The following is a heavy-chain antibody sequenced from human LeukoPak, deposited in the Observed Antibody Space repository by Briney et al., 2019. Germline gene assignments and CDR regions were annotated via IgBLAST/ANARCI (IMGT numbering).Heavy chain of an antibody. CDR1: GFTFSSYA. CDR2: ISGSGGST. J-gene: IGHJ4*02. D-gene: IGHD2-15*01. CDR3: AKDSVWGGGSLYYSDY. V-gene: IGHV3-23*01. Sequence: GGSLRLSCAASGFTFSSYAMSWVRQAPGKGLEWVSAISGSGGSTYYADSVKGRFTISRDNSKNTLYLQMNSLRAEDTAVYYCAKDSVWGGGSLYYSDYWGQGTLVTVSS.